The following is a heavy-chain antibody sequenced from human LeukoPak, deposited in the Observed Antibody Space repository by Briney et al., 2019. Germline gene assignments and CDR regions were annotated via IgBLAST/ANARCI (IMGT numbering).Heavy chain of an antibody. J-gene: IGHJ6*03. V-gene: IGHV4-38-2*02. CDR2: IHQSGVT. Sequence: PSETLSLTCTVSGYSITSGYDWGWIRPPPGKGLEWIGSIHQSGVTYFNPSLKSRVTLSVDTSKNQFSLKLSSVTAADTAVYYCARGYIPHPMDVWGKGTTVTVSS. CDR1: GYSITSGYD. D-gene: IGHD5-18*01. CDR3: ARGYIPHPMDV.